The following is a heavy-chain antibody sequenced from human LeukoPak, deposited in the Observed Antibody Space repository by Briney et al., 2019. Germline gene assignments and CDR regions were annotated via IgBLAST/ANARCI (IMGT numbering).Heavy chain of an antibody. CDR1: GFTFSAFG. Sequence: PGGSLRLSCAASGFTFSAFGTNWVRQAPGKGLEWVSTITKSGDSTYYVDSVKGRFTISRDNSKNTLYLQMNSLRAEDTAKYYCTKDYCGKFCSAVWGQGTTVTVSS. D-gene: IGHD3-9*01. V-gene: IGHV3-23*01. CDR3: TKDYCGKFCSAV. CDR2: ITKSGDST. J-gene: IGHJ6*02.